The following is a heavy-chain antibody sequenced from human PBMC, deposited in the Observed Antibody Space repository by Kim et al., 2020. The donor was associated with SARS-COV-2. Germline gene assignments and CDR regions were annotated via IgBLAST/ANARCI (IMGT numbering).Heavy chain of an antibody. CDR2: ISAYNGNT. CDR1: GYTFTSYG. CDR3: ARDESRITMVRGVPERYDY. Sequence: ASVKVSCKASGYTFTSYGISWVRQAPGQGLEWMGWISAYNGNTNYAQKLQGRVTMTTDTSTSTAYMELRSLRSDDTAVYYCARDESRITMVRGVPERYDYWGQGTLVTVSS. J-gene: IGHJ4*02. V-gene: IGHV1-18*01. D-gene: IGHD3-10*01.